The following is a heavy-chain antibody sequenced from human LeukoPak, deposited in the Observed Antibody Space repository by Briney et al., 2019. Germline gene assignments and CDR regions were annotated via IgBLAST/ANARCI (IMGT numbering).Heavy chain of an antibody. Sequence: PETLSLTCAVYGGSFSGYYWSWIRQPPGKGLEWIGEINHSGSTNYNPSLKSRVTISVDTSKNQFSLKLSSVTAADTAVYYCARGVPPDNTNYYDSSGSFDYWGQGTLVTVSS. D-gene: IGHD3-22*01. J-gene: IGHJ4*02. V-gene: IGHV4-34*01. CDR2: INHSGST. CDR3: ARGVPPDNTNYYDSSGSFDY. CDR1: GGSFSGYY.